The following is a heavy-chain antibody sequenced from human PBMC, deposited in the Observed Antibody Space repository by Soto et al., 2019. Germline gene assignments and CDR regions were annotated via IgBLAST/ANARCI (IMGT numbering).Heavy chain of an antibody. D-gene: IGHD4-4*01. CDR2: IKSKTDGGTT. CDR1: GFTFSNAW. Sequence: GGSLRLSCAASGFTFSNAWMNWVRQAPGKGLEWVGRIKSKTDGGTTDYAAPVKGRFTISRDDSKNTLYLQMNSLKTEDTAVYYCTTGSDDYSNYNYYYYGMDVWGQGTTVTVSS. CDR3: TTGSDDYSNYNYYYYGMDV. J-gene: IGHJ6*02. V-gene: IGHV3-15*07.